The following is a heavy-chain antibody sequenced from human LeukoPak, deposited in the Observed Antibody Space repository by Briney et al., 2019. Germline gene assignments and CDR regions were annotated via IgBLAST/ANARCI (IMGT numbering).Heavy chain of an antibody. CDR3: AKRGPIYSSSPGNYFDY. CDR1: GFIFRSHA. Sequence: GGSLRLSCVGSGFIFRSHAMSWVRQAPEKGLEFVSGIYENGGTTYYADSVKGRFSISRDNSKNTLYLQMNSLRAEDTAVYYCAKRGPIYSSSPGNYFDYWGQGTLVTVSS. J-gene: IGHJ4*02. CDR2: IYENGGTT. V-gene: IGHV3-23*01. D-gene: IGHD6-6*01.